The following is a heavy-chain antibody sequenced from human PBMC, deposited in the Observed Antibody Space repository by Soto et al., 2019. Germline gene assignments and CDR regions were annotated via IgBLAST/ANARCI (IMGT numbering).Heavy chain of an antibody. V-gene: IGHV5-51*01. Sequence: VDSLTISCEVSGDSFTSYGIVWVRHMPGKGLEWMGIIYPGDSDTRYSPSFQGQVTISADKSISTAYLQWSSLKASDTAMYYCARQVYCSSTSCYTGPFDYWGQGTLVTVSS. CDR2: IYPGDSDT. D-gene: IGHD2-2*02. CDR1: GDSFTSYG. CDR3: ARQVYCSSTSCYTGPFDY. J-gene: IGHJ4*02.